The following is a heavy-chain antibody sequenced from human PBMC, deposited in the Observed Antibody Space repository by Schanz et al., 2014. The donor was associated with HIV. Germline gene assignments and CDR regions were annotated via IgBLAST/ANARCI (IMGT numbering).Heavy chain of an antibody. Sequence: VQLVESGGGLVQPGGSLRLSCAASGFTFSRYWMTWVRQAPGKGLEWVAVISYDGVNKYYADSVKGRFTISRDNAKNSLYLQMNSLRDDDMAVYYCTTDQFGGYFVHWGQGALVTVSS. J-gene: IGHJ4*02. CDR1: GFTFSRYW. CDR3: TTDQFGGYFVH. V-gene: IGHV3-30*03. D-gene: IGHD5-12*01. CDR2: ISYDGVNK.